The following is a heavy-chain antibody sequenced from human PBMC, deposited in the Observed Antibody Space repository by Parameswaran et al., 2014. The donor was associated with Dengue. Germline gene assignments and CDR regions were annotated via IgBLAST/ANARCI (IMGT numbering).Heavy chain of an antibody. J-gene: IGHJ5*02. D-gene: IGHD2-15*01. Sequence: VRQMPGKGLEWVAVISYDGSNKYYADSVKGRFTISRDNSKNTLYLQMNSLRAEDTAVYYCANSVVVVAAVRFDPWGQGTLVTVSS. CDR2: ISYDGSNK. V-gene: IGHV3-30-3*02. CDR3: ANSVVVVAAVRFDP.